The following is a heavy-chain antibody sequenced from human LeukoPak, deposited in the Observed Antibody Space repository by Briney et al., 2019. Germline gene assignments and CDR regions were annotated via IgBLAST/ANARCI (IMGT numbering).Heavy chain of an antibody. CDR3: ATDAPPAIEFDY. J-gene: IGHJ4*02. Sequence: GASLRVSCTVSGYTFTPYYMHWVPQAPGKGREWMGLVDPQVGVTLDTQKFQGRDTIPADTSTNTAYMDLSTLRSETTAVYYCATDAPPAIEFDYCGQGTPVTVSS. V-gene: IGHV1-69-2*01. CDR1: GYTFTPYY. CDR2: VDPQVGVT. D-gene: IGHD2-2*01.